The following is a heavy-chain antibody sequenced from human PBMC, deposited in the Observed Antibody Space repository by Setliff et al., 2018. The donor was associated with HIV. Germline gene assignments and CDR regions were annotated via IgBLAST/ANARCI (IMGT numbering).Heavy chain of an antibody. Sequence: PSETLSLTCAVYGGSFNDYYWSWIRQPPGKGLEWIGEIQHSGRTNYNPSLKSRVTISVDTSKNQVSLKLSSVTASDTAVYYCARARYIVIRGDAGMDVWGPGTTVTVSS. V-gene: IGHV4-34*01. J-gene: IGHJ6*02. CDR2: IQHSGRT. D-gene: IGHD3-10*01. CDR1: GGSFNDYY. CDR3: ARARYIVIRGDAGMDV.